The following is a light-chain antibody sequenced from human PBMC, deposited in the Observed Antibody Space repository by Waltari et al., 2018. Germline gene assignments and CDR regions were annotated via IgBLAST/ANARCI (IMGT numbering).Light chain of an antibody. CDR3: QQRSDWQ. Sequence: EIVLTQSPATLSLSPGERATLSCRASQTVTSYLAWYQQKPGQAPRRLIYNASNRANGIPARFSGSGSGTDFTLTISSLEPEDFAVYYCQQRSDWQFGQGTKVEIK. CDR2: NAS. V-gene: IGKV3-11*01. CDR1: QTVTSY. J-gene: IGKJ1*01.